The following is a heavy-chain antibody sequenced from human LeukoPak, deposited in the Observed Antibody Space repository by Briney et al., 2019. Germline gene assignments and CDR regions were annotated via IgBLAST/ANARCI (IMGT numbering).Heavy chain of an antibody. V-gene: IGHV3-33*01. CDR2: IWYDGSNK. D-gene: IGHD3-16*01. CDR1: GFTFSSYG. J-gene: IGHJ3*02. Sequence: GGSLRLSCAASGFTFSSYGMHWVRQAPGKGLEWVAVIWYDGSNKYYADSVKGRFTISRDNSKDTLYLQMNSLRAEDTAVYYCARDGALDAFDIWGQGTMVTVSS. CDR3: ARDGALDAFDI.